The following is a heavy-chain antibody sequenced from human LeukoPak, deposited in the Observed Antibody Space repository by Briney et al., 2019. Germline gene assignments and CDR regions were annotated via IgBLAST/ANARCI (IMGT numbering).Heavy chain of an antibody. CDR2: MSSSDDGR. Sequence: QPGGSLRLSCATSGFSFSSYAMSWVRQAPGKGLEWVSAMSSSDDGRYYAASVRGRFTISRDTSRSTLYLQMNSLRAEDAAAYYCAKALVTSCRGAFCYPFDYXXQGTLVTVXS. D-gene: IGHD2-15*01. CDR1: GFSFSSYA. CDR3: AKALVTSCRGAFCYPFDY. V-gene: IGHV3-23*01. J-gene: IGHJ4*02.